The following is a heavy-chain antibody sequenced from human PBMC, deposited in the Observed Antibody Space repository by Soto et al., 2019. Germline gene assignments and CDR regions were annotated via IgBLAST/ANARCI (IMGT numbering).Heavy chain of an antibody. J-gene: IGHJ5*02. CDR1: GGSISSGGYY. V-gene: IGHV4-31*03. D-gene: IGHD5-18*01. Sequence: SETLSLTCTVSGGSISSGGYYWSWIRQHPGKGLEWIGYIYYSGSTYYNPSLKSRVTISVDTSKNQFSLKLSSVTAADTAVYYCARDNSKTAMVPRWFDPWGQGTLVTVSS. CDR3: ARDNSKTAMVPRWFDP. CDR2: IYYSGST.